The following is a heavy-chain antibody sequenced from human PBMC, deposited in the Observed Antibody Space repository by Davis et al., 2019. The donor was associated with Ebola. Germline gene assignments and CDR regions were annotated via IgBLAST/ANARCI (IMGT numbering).Heavy chain of an antibody. Sequence: LKISCAASGFTFSNYWMTWVRRAPGKGLEWVANIRGDGSATFYVDYVKGRFTISRDNTKNSLYLQMNGLRADDTAVYYCAKDMYNSSEDYYYYMDVWGTGTTVTVSS. D-gene: IGHD6-19*01. CDR2: IRGDGSAT. CDR1: GFTFSNYW. V-gene: IGHV3-7*03. CDR3: AKDMYNSSEDYYYYMDV. J-gene: IGHJ6*03.